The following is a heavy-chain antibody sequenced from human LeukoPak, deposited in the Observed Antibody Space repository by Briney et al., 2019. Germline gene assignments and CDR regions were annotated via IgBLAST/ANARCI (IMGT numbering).Heavy chain of an antibody. D-gene: IGHD3-3*01. CDR3: ARASRFLVRYYMDV. CDR1: GESFSDYY. J-gene: IGHJ6*03. Sequence: PSETLSLTCAVYGESFSDYYWGWIRQPPGKGLEWIGEINHSGSTNYNPSLKSRVTISVDTSKTQFSLKLSSVTAADTAVYYCARASRFLVRYYMDVWGRGTTVTVSS. CDR2: INHSGST. V-gene: IGHV4-34*01.